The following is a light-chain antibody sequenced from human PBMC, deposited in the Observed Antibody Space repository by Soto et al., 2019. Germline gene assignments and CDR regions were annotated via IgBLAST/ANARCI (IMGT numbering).Light chain of an antibody. CDR1: SSNIGAGYD. CDR2: GNS. Sequence: VLTQPPSVSVAPGQRVTISCTGSSSNIGAGYDVHWYQQLPGTAPKLLIYGNSNRPSGVPDRFSGSKSGTSASLAITGLQAEDEADYYCQSYDSSLSGSYVFGTGTKVTVL. J-gene: IGLJ1*01. V-gene: IGLV1-40*01. CDR3: QSYDSSLSGSYV.